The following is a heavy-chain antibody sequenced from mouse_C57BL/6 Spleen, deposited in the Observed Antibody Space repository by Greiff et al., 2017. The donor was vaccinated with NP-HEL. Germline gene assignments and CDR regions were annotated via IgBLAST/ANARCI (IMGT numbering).Heavy chain of an antibody. CDR1: GYAFTNYL. V-gene: IGHV1-54*01. CDR3: ARIDPLYAMDY. J-gene: IGHJ4*01. Sequence: QVQLQQSGAELVRPGTSVKVSCKASGYAFTNYLIEWVKQRPGQGLEWIGVINPGSGGTNYNEKFKGKATLTADKSSSTAYMQLSSLTSEDSAVYFCARIDPLYAMDYWGQGTSVTVSS. CDR2: INPGSGGT.